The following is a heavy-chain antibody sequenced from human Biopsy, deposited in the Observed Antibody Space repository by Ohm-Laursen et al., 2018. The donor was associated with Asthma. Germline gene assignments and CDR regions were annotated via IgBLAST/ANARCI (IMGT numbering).Heavy chain of an antibody. CDR2: ISKDASTQ. V-gene: IGHV3-30*01. J-gene: IGHJ3*02. Sequence: SLRLSCTASGFSFSNFAIYWVRQGPGKGLEWVGVISKDASTQDYADSVKGRFTMARDNSKNTLDLQMNSLREEDTAVYYCVRDGTDDAFDIWGQGTVVSVSS. CDR1: GFSFSNFA. D-gene: IGHD1-1*01. CDR3: VRDGTDDAFDI.